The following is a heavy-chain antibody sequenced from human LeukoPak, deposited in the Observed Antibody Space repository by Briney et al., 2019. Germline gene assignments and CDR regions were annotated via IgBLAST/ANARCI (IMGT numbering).Heavy chain of an antibody. J-gene: IGHJ5*02. V-gene: IGHV4-4*07. CDR2: IYSSGST. D-gene: IGHD3-10*01. Sequence: SETLSLTCTVSGGSMSSSFWSWIRQPAGKGLEWFGRIYSSGSTNYNPSLKSRVTMSVDTSKNQFSLKLSSVTAADTAVYYCARESMVRGRSWFDPWGQGTLVTVSS. CDR3: ARESMVRGRSWFDP. CDR1: GGSMSSSF.